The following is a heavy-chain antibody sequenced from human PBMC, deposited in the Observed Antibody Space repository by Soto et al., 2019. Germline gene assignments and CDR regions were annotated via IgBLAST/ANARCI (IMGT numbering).Heavy chain of an antibody. D-gene: IGHD5-18*01. Sequence: ASVKVSCKASGGTFSSYAISWVRQAPGQGLEWMGGIIPIFGTANYAQKFQGRVTITADESTSTAYMELSSLRSEDTAVYYCASGDTAISYYYYGMDVWGQGTTVTVSS. V-gene: IGHV1-69*13. J-gene: IGHJ6*02. CDR2: IIPIFGTA. CDR1: GGTFSSYA. CDR3: ASGDTAISYYYYGMDV.